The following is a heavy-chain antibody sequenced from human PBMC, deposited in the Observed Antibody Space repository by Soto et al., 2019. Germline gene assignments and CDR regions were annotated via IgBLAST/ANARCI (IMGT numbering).Heavy chain of an antibody. D-gene: IGHD3-3*01. CDR1: GFTFSNAW. CDR2: IKSKTDGGTT. J-gene: IGHJ3*02. V-gene: IGHV3-15*01. CDR3: TTYYDFWSGYYWGAFDI. Sequence: EVQLVESGGGLVKPGGSLRLSCAASGFTFSNAWMSWVRQAPGKGLEWVGRIKSKTDGGTTDYAAPMKGRFTISRDDSKNTLYLQMNSLKTEDTAVYYCTTYYDFWSGYYWGAFDIWGQGTMVTVSS.